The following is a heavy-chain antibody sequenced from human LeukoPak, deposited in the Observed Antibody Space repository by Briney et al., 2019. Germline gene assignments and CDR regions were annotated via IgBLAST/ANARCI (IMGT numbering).Heavy chain of an antibody. J-gene: IGHJ4*02. CDR1: GFTFNFFA. Sequence: PGGSLRLSCAASGFTFNFFALHWVRQAPGKGLEWVALISYDGSDKFYADSVKGRFTISRDNSKNTLYLQMNSLRTEDTALYYCARGRGWVDHWGQGTLVTVSS. D-gene: IGHD3-16*01. CDR2: ISYDGSDK. CDR3: ARGRGWVDH. V-gene: IGHV3-30*04.